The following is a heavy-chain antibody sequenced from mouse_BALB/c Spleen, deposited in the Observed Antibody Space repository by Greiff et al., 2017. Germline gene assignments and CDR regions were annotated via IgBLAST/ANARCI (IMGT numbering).Heavy chain of an antibody. CDR1: GDSITSGY. D-gene: IGHD3-1*01. J-gene: IGHJ4*01. Sequence: EVMLVESGPSLVKPSQTLSLTCSVTGDSITSGYWNWIRKFPGNKLEYMGYISYSGSTYYNPSLKSRISITRDTSKNQYYLQLNSVTTEDTATYYCARRGQLGRRGDYAMDYWGQGTSVTVSS. CDR2: ISYSGST. CDR3: ARRGQLGRRGDYAMDY. V-gene: IGHV3-8*02.